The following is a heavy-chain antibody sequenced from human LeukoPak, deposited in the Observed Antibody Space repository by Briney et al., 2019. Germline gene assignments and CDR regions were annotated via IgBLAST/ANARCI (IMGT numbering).Heavy chain of an antibody. V-gene: IGHV4-59*01. Sequence: SETLSLTCTVSGGSISNYYWSWIRQPPGKGLEWIGYIYYSGNTNYDPSLKSRVTILVDTSKNQFSLKLSSVTAADTAVYYCAREPRSSRGWSRGVDYWGQGTLVTVSS. CDR2: IYYSGNT. CDR3: AREPRSSRGWSRGVDY. J-gene: IGHJ4*02. D-gene: IGHD6-19*01. CDR1: GGSISNYY.